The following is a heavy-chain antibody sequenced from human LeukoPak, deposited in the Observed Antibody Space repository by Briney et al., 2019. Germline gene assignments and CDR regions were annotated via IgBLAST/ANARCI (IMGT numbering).Heavy chain of an antibody. D-gene: IGHD6-19*01. V-gene: IGHV3-30*18. CDR1: GFTFNNYG. CDR2: ISYDGTDQ. J-gene: IGHJ6*02. Sequence: GGSLRLSCAASGFTFNNYGMHWVRQAPGKGLEWVAIISYDGTDQYYVDSVKGRFTISRDNSKNTLYLQMNSLRPEDTAVYYCAKVPSGGSGWYLGYYYYGMGVWGQGTTVTVSS. CDR3: AKVPSGGSGWYLGYYYYGMGV.